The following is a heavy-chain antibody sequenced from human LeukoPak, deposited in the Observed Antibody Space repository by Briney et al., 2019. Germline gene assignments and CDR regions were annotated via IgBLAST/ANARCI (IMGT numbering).Heavy chain of an antibody. CDR2: IRYDGSNK. D-gene: IGHD6-13*01. CDR3: AAHSSSWLAGWFDP. Sequence: GGSLRLSCAASGFTFSSYGMHWVRQAPGKGLEWVAFIRYDGSNKYYADSVKGRFTISRDNSKNTLYLQMNSLRAEDTAVYYCAAHSSSWLAGWFDPWGQGTLVTVSS. V-gene: IGHV3-30*02. CDR1: GFTFSSYG. J-gene: IGHJ5*02.